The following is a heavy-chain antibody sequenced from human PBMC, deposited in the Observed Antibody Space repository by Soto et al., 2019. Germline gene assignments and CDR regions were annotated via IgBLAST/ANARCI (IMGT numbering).Heavy chain of an antibody. Sequence: ASVKVSCKASGYTFTSYGISWVRQAPGQGLEWMGWISAYNGNTNYAQKLQGGVTMTTDTSTSTAYMELRSLRSDDTAVYYCARAGDYDFWSGYYSPPYYYYGMDVWGQGTTVTVSS. V-gene: IGHV1-18*01. CDR2: ISAYNGNT. J-gene: IGHJ6*02. CDR1: GYTFTSYG. CDR3: ARAGDYDFWSGYYSPPYYYYGMDV. D-gene: IGHD3-3*01.